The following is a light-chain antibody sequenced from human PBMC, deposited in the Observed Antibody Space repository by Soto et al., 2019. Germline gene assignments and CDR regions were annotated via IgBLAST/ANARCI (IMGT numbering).Light chain of an antibody. CDR2: DTS. Sequence: EILMTQSPATLSVSPGAGATLSCRSSQGIGDTLAWYQYKPGXTPXLLIYDTSTRATGVPARFSGSRSGTEFTLTINSLQSEDFAVYYCQQYGSSPQTFGQGTKVDIK. CDR1: QGIGDT. V-gene: IGKV3-15*01. J-gene: IGKJ1*01. CDR3: QQYGSSPQT.